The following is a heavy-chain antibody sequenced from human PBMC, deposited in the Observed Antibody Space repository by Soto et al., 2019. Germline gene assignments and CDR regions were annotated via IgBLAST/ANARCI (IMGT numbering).Heavy chain of an antibody. CDR1: RYTFTSYA. CDR2: INAGNGNT. V-gene: IGHV1-3*01. D-gene: IGHD3-10*01. CDR3: ARDRRGYYGSGSYYNYYYYGMDV. J-gene: IGHJ6*02. Sequence: ASVKVSCKASRYTFTSYAMYWVRQAPGQRLEWMGWINAGNGNTKYSQKFQGRVTITRDTSASTAYMELSSLRSEDTAVYYCARDRRGYYGSGSYYNYYYYGMDVWGQGTTVTVSS.